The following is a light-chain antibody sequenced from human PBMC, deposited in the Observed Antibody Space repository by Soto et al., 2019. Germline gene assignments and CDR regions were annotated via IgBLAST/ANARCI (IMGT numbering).Light chain of an antibody. V-gene: IGKV3-20*01. CDR1: QSVNNKY. CDR3: QQYDSSPRT. Sequence: EIVLTQTPGTLSLSPGDRATLSCRASQSVNNKYLAWYQQKPGQAPRLLIYLGSTRASGIPDRFSGSGSGTDSTLTTRRLEPEDFAVYYCQQYDSSPRTFGQGTKVDFK. J-gene: IGKJ1*01. CDR2: LGS.